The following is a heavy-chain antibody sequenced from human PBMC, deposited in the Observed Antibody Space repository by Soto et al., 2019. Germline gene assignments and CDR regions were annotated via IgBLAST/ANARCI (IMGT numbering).Heavy chain of an antibody. CDR1: GGSTRNYF. CDR2: IYYSGTT. CDR3: ARYVNPYDTAVWFDH. J-gene: IGHJ5*02. Sequence: QVQLQESGPGLVKPSETLSLTCTVSGGSTRNYFWSWIRQPPGKGLEWIGCIYYSGTTNYNSSLKRRATISLDTSKNQFPLRLRSVTAADTAVYYCARYVNPYDTAVWFDHCGQGTLVTVSS. D-gene: IGHD3-9*01. V-gene: IGHV4-59*01.